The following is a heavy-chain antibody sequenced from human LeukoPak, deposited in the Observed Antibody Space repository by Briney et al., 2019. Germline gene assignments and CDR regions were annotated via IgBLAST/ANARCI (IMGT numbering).Heavy chain of an antibody. J-gene: IGHJ4*02. V-gene: IGHV3-23*01. CDR2: ISGSSGTT. Sequence: GGSLRLSCAASGFTFSNYAMNWVRQAPGKGLEWVSAISGSSGTTYSADSVKGRFTISRDNSKNTLYLQMNSLRAEDTAVYYCAREGVGATTPVLYYFDYWGQGTLVTVSS. CDR3: AREGVGATTPVLYYFDY. D-gene: IGHD1-26*01. CDR1: GFTFSNYA.